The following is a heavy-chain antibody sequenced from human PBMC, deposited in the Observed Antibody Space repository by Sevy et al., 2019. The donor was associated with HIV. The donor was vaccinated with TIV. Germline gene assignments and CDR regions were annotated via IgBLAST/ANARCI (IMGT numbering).Heavy chain of an antibody. V-gene: IGHV3-21*01. CDR2: ISSASSYI. Sequence: GGSLRRSCAASGFTFNYHFMNWVRQVPGKGLEWVSYISSASSYINYSASVKGRFTISRDNAKNLVFLEMNNLRPEDTAVYFCARGDYYGSLYYFDYWGQGTLVTVSS. D-gene: IGHD3-10*01. CDR3: ARGDYYGSLYYFDY. CDR1: GFTFNYHF. J-gene: IGHJ4*02.